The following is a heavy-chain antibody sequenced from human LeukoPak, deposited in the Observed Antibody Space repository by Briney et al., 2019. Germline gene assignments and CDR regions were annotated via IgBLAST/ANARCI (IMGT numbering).Heavy chain of an antibody. CDR2: IYYSRNT. V-gene: IGHV4-39*01. CDR1: GGSIRSSNHY. CDR3: MRHEEEDGYNAKPFDS. Sequence: SETLSLTCTVSGGSIRSSNHYWGWVRQPPGKGLEWLGTIYYSRNTYYSPSLKSRITISVDTSKNQFSLSLTSVTTADTAVYFCMRHEEEDGYNAKPFDSWGQGTLVTVSP. D-gene: IGHD5-24*01. J-gene: IGHJ4*02.